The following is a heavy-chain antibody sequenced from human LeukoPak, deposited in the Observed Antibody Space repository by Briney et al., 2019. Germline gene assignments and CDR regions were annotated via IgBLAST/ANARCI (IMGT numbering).Heavy chain of an antibody. J-gene: IGHJ4*02. Sequence: GGSLRLSCAASGFTFSSYAMSWVRQAPGKGLEWVSAISGSGGSTYYADSVKGRFTISRDNSKNTLYLHMNSLRVEDTAVYYCAKDDVGVLNLIDNWGQGTLVTVSS. V-gene: IGHV3-23*01. CDR2: ISGSGGST. CDR1: GFTFSSYA. D-gene: IGHD4/OR15-4a*01. CDR3: AKDDVGVLNLIDN.